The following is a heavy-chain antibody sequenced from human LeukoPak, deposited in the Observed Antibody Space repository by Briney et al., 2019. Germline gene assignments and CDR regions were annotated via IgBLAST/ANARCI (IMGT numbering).Heavy chain of an antibody. V-gene: IGHV4-59*01. CDR3: ARDFRSGSYSYYYYYMDV. Sequence: SETLSLTCTVSGGSISSYYWSWIRQPPGKGLEWIGYIYYSGSTNYNPSPKSRVTISVDTSKNQFSLKLSSVTAADTAVYYCARDFRSGSYSYYYYYMDVWGKGTTVTVSS. J-gene: IGHJ6*03. D-gene: IGHD3-10*01. CDR1: GGSISSYY. CDR2: IYYSGST.